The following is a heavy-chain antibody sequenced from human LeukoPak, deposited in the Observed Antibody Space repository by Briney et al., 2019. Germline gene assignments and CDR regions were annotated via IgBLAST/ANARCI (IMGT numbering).Heavy chain of an antibody. CDR2: ISGSGGST. Sequence: PGGSLRLSCAASGFTFSSYAMSWVRQAPGKGLEWVSAISGSGGSTYYADSVKGRFTISRDNSKNTLYLQMNSLRAEDTAVYYCAKVPERRPPYYYYGMDVWGQGTTVTVPS. CDR3: AKVPERRPPYYYYGMDV. CDR1: GFTFSSYA. D-gene: IGHD1-1*01. J-gene: IGHJ6*02. V-gene: IGHV3-23*01.